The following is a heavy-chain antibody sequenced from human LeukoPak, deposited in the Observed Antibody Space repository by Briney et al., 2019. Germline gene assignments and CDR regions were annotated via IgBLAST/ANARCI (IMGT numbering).Heavy chain of an antibody. J-gene: IGHJ4*02. Sequence: GGSLRLSCAASGFTFRSYWMHWVRQVPGKGLVWVSRIDTDGSITTYADSVKGRFTISRDNAKNTLYLQMNSLRAEDTAMYYCARDSLFDYWGQGTLVTVSS. V-gene: IGHV3-74*01. CDR2: IDTDGSIT. CDR1: GFTFRSYW. CDR3: ARDSLFDY.